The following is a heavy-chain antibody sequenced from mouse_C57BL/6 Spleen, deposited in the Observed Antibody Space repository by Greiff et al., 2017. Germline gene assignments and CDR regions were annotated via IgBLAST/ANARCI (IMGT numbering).Heavy chain of an antibody. D-gene: IGHD4-1*01. Sequence: EVQLQQSGAELVRPGASVKLSCTASGFNIKDDYMHWVKQRPEQGLEWIGWIDPENGDTEYASKFQGKVTITADTSSNTAYLQLSSLTSEDTAVYYCTPLGRDYWGQGTTRTVSS. J-gene: IGHJ2*01. CDR3: TPLGRDY. V-gene: IGHV14-4*01. CDR1: GFNIKDDY. CDR2: IDPENGDT.